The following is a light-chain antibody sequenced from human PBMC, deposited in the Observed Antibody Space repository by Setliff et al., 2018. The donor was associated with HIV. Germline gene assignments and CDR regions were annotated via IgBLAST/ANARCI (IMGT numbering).Light chain of an antibody. V-gene: IGLV2-14*01. CDR1: SSDLGGYNY. CDR3: TSYTSSITYV. Sequence: QSALAQPASVSGSPGQSITISCTGTSSDLGGYNYVSWYQQHPGKAPKLMIYDVSNRPSGVSNRFSGSKSGNTASLTISGLQAEDEADYYCTSYTSSITYVFGTGTKVTVL. J-gene: IGLJ1*01. CDR2: DVS.